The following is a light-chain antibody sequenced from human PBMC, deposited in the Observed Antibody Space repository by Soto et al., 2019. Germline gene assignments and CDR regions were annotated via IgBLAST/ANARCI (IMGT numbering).Light chain of an antibody. CDR3: QQYGSSPRT. V-gene: IGKV3-20*01. CDR2: DAS. CDR1: QTVRNNY. Sequence: EVLLTQSPGTLSLSPVERATLSCRASQTVRNNYLAWYQQKPGQAPRLLIYDASSRATGIPDRFSGGGSGTDFTLTISRLEPEDFAVYYCQQYGSSPRTFGQGTKVDI. J-gene: IGKJ1*01.